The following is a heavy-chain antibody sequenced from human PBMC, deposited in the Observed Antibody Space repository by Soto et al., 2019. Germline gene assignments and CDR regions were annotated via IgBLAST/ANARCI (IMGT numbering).Heavy chain of an antibody. J-gene: IGHJ5*02. Sequence: GGSLRLSCAASGFTFSSYSMNWVRQAPGKGLEWVSSISSSSSYIYYADSVKGRFTISRDNAKNSLYLQMNSLRAEDTAVYYCARDFIYCSGGSCYSSWFDPWGQGTLVTVSS. D-gene: IGHD2-15*01. CDR1: GFTFSSYS. V-gene: IGHV3-21*01. CDR2: ISSSSSYI. CDR3: ARDFIYCSGGSCYSSWFDP.